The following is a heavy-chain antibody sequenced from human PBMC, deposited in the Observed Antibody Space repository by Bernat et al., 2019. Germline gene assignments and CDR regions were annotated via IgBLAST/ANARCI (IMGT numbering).Heavy chain of an antibody. CDR1: GFTFSSYG. J-gene: IGHJ6*03. V-gene: IGHV3-33*01. CDR2: IWYDGSNK. Sequence: QVQLVESGGGVVQPGRSLRLSCAASGFTFSSYGMHWVRQAPGKGLEWVAVIWYDGSNKYYADSVKGRFTISRDNSKNTLYLQMNSLRAEDTAVYYCARETDETKYYYYYYYMDVWGKGTTVTVSS. CDR3: ARETDETKYYYYYYYMDV.